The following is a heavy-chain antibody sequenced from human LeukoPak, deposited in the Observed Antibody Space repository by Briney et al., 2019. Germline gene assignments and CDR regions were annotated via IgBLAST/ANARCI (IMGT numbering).Heavy chain of an antibody. D-gene: IGHD6-6*01. Sequence: GGSLSLSCAASGFTFDDYAMHWVRQAPGKGLEWVSGISWNSGSIGYADSVKGRFTISRDNAKNSLYLQMNSLRAEDMALYYCAKGAIEYSSTQYDYWGQGTLVTVSS. CDR3: AKGAIEYSSTQYDY. J-gene: IGHJ4*02. V-gene: IGHV3-9*03. CDR1: GFTFDDYA. CDR2: ISWNSGSI.